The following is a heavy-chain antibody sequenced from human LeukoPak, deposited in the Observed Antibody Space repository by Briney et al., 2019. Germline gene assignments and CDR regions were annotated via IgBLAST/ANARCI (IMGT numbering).Heavy chain of an antibody. CDR2: ISYDGTNK. CDR1: GFTFSSYA. Sequence: GGSLRLSCAASGFTFSSYAIHWVRQAPGKGLEWVAVISYDGTNKYYADSVKGRFTISRDNSKNTLYLQMNSLRAEDTAVYYCARNIDFWSAYPYSSSLDVWGKGTTVTVSS. V-gene: IGHV3-30*04. CDR3: ARNIDFWSAYPYSSSLDV. D-gene: IGHD3-3*01. J-gene: IGHJ6*04.